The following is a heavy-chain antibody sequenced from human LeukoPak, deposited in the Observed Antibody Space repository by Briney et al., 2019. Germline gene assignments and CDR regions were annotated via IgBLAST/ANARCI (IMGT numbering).Heavy chain of an antibody. V-gene: IGHV3-11*06. CDR1: GFTFSDHY. CDR3: ASSLHYYGSSY. J-gene: IGHJ4*02. D-gene: IGHD3-10*01. Sequence: SGGSLRLSCAASGFTFSDHYMSWIRQAPGKGLEWVSYISGSSHYTNTADSVKGRFTISRDNAKNSLFLQMNSLRTEDTAVYYCASSLHYYGSSYWGQGTLVTVSS. CDR2: ISGSSHYT.